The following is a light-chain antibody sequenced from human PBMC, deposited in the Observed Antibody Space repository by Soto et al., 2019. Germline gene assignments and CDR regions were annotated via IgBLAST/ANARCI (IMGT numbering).Light chain of an antibody. CDR3: MQATEFPWT. Sequence: IVMTQTPLSSPVTLGQPASISCWSSQSLVHSDGNTYLSWLHQRPGQPPRLLIYKISNRLSGVPDRFSGSGAGTYFTLKINTVEAEDVGIYYCMQATEFPWTFGQGTRVE. CDR1: QSLVHSDGNTY. CDR2: KIS. J-gene: IGKJ1*01. V-gene: IGKV2-24*01.